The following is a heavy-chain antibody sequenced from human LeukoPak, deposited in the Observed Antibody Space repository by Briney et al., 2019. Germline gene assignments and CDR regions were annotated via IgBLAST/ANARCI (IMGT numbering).Heavy chain of an antibody. Sequence: GGSLKLSCAASRFTFNSYAMHWVRQAPGQGLEWVSSISPSTSYTYYADSVKGRFTISRDNSKNSLYLQMNSLRTEDTALYYCAKDGDYDSSGYYLHAFDIWGQGTMVTVSS. D-gene: IGHD3-22*01. CDR3: AKDGDYDSSGYYLHAFDI. V-gene: IGHV3-43*01. CDR2: ISPSTSYT. CDR1: RFTFNSYA. J-gene: IGHJ3*02.